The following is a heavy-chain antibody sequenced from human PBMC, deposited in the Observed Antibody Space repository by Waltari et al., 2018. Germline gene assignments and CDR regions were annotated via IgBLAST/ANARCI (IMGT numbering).Heavy chain of an antibody. V-gene: IGHV4-34*01. CDR3: ARGQSSISVIYYYYMDV. CDR1: GGSFSGYY. D-gene: IGHD6-13*01. Sequence: QVQLQQWGAGLLKPSETLSLTCAVYGGSFSGYYWSWIRQPPGKGLEWIGEINHSGSTNYNPSLKSRVTISVDTSKNQFSLKLSSVTAADTAVYYCARGQSSISVIYYYYMDVWGKGTTVTVSS. CDR2: INHSGST. J-gene: IGHJ6*03.